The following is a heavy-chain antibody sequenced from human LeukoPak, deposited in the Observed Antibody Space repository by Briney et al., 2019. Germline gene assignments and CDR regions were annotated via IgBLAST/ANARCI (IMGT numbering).Heavy chain of an antibody. V-gene: IGHV3-30*03. J-gene: IGHJ4*02. CDR3: ARNYDSSGYYLPFDY. D-gene: IGHD3-22*01. Sequence: HPGGSLRLSCAASGFTFSSYGMHWVRQAPGKGLEWVAVISYDGSNKYADFVKGRFTISRDNSKNTLYLQMNSLRAEDTAVYYCARNYDSSGYYLPFDYWGQGTLVTVSS. CDR1: GFTFSSYG. CDR2: ISYDGSNK.